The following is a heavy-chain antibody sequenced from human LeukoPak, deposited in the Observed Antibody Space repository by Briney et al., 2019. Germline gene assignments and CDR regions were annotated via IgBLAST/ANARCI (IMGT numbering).Heavy chain of an antibody. CDR2: IYTSGST. J-gene: IGHJ4*02. CDR1: GGSISSGSYY. D-gene: IGHD6-6*01. CDR3: ARAPIAARRSYFDY. Sequence: SETLSLTCTVSGGSISSGSYYWSWIRQPAGKGLEWIGRIYTSGSTNYNPSLKSRVTISVDTSKNQFSLKLSSVTAADTAVYYCARAPIAARRSYFDYWGQGTLVTVSS. V-gene: IGHV4-61*02.